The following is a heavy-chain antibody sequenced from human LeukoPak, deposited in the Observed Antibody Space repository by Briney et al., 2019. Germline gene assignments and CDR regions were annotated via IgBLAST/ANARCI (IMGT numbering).Heavy chain of an antibody. CDR3: AKDYDFWSGYYPSFDY. J-gene: IGHJ4*02. Sequence: PGGSLRLSCAASGFTFSSYAMSWVRQAPGKGLEWVSAISGSGGSTYYADSVKGRFTISRDNSKNTLYLQMNSLRAEDTAVYYCAKDYDFWSGYYPSFDYWGQGTLVTVSS. CDR1: GFTFSSYA. D-gene: IGHD3-3*01. V-gene: IGHV3-23*01. CDR2: ISGSGGST.